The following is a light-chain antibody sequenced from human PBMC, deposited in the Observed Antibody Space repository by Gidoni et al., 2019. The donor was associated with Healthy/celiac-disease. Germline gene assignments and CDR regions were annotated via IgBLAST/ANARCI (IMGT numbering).Light chain of an antibody. CDR2: GAS. V-gene: IGKV3-20*01. Sequence: EIVLTQSPGTLSLSPRERATLSCRASQSVSSSYLAWYQQKPGQAPRLLSYGASSRATGIPDRFSGSGSGTDFTLTISRLEPEDFAVYYCQQYGSSPRTFGQGTKVEIK. CDR1: QSVSSSY. CDR3: QQYGSSPRT. J-gene: IGKJ1*01.